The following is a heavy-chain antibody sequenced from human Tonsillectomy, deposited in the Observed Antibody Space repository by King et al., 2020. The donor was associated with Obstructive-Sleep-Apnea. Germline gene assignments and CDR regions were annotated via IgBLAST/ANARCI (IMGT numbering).Heavy chain of an antibody. V-gene: IGHV3-15*01. Sequence: QLVESGGGLVKPGGSLRLSCAASGFTFSNAWMSWVRQAPGKGLEWVGRIKRKTDGGTTDYAAPVKGRFTISRDDSKNTLYLHMNSLKTEDTAVYDCTTDGRSGEVDYWGQGTLATVSS. CDR1: GFTFSNAW. D-gene: IGHD2-15*01. CDR3: TTDGRSGEVDY. CDR2: IKRKTDGGTT. J-gene: IGHJ4*02.